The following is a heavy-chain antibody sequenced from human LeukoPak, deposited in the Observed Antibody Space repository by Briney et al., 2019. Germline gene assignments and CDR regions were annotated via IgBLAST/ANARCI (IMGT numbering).Heavy chain of an antibody. J-gene: IGHJ4*02. D-gene: IGHD1-26*01. V-gene: IGHV4-4*07. CDR1: GFSISSYY. Sequence: PSETLSLTCTVSGFSISSYYWSWIRQPAGKGLEWIWPIYTSGSTNYNPSLESRVTISVATSQNQFSLNLSSVTAADTAVYYCARDSGSPPAFDYWGQGTLVTVSS. CDR3: ARDSGSPPAFDY. CDR2: IYTSGST.